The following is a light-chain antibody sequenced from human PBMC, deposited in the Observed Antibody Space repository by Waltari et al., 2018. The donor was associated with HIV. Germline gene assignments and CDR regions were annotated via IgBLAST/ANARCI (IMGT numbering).Light chain of an antibody. CDR1: YLGAKS. Sequence: SHELTQPPSVSVSPGQTASITCSGDYLGAKSASWYQQKPGQSPVLVIYQDDKRPSGIPERFSGSNSGNTATLTITGTQAMDEADYYCQAWDSSTVLFGGGTKLTVL. V-gene: IGLV3-1*01. CDR3: QAWDSSTVL. CDR2: QDD. J-gene: IGLJ2*01.